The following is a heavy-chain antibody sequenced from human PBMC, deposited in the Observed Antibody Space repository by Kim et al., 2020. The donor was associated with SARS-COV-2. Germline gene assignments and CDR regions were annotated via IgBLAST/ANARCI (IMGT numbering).Heavy chain of an antibody. CDR3: AREFSSGWYPDYYYGMDV. D-gene: IGHD6-19*01. V-gene: IGHV3-21*01. CDR2: ISSSTSYI. CDR1: GFTFSSYT. Sequence: GGSLRLSCAASGFTFSSYTMNWVRQAPGRGLEWVSSISSSTSYIYYADSLKGRFTISRDNAKNSLYLQMNSLRAEDTAVYYCAREFSSGWYPDYYYGMDV. J-gene: IGHJ6*01.